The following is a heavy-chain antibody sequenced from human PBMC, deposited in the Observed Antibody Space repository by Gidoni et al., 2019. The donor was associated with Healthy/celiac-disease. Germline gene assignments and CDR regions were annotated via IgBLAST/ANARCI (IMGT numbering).Heavy chain of an antibody. J-gene: IGHJ4*02. CDR1: GFTFSSYG. V-gene: IGHV3-33*01. CDR2: IWYDGSNK. CDR3: ARDLGYGATYSYGY. Sequence: QVQLVESGGGVVQPGRSRRLSCAASGFTFSSYGMHWVRQAPGKGLECVAVIWYDGSNKYYADYVKGRFTISRDNSKNTLYLQMNSLRAEDTAVYYCARDLGYGATYSYGYWGQGTLVTVSS. D-gene: IGHD5-18*01.